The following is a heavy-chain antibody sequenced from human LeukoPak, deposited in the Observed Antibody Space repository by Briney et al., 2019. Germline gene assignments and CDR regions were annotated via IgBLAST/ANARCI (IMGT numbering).Heavy chain of an antibody. D-gene: IGHD6-13*01. Sequence: GESLKISCKGSGYSFTSYWIGWVRQMPGKGLEWMGIIYPGDSYTNYSPSFQGHVTISADKSISTAYLQWSSLKASDTAMYYCARRSWSSPSDYWGQGTLVTVSS. J-gene: IGHJ4*02. V-gene: IGHV5-51*01. CDR1: GYSFTSYW. CDR3: ARRSWSSPSDY. CDR2: IYPGDSYT.